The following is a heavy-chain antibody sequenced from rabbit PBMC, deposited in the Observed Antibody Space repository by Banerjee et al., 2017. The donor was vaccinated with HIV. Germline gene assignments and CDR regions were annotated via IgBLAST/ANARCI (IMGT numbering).Heavy chain of an antibody. Sequence: QSLEESGGDLVKPGASLTLTCKASGFSFSSDYWMCWVRQAPGKGLEWITCIDLGSSGNTWYASWAKGRFTISKTSSTTVTLQMTSLTAADTATYFCARDLAGAIGWNFNLWGQGTLVTVS. D-gene: IGHD4-1*01. V-gene: IGHV1S40*01. CDR3: ARDLAGAIGWNFNL. CDR1: GFSFSSDYW. CDR2: IDLGSSGNT. J-gene: IGHJ4*01.